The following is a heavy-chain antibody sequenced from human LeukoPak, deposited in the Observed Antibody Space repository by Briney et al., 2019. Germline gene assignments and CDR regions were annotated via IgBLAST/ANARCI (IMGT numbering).Heavy chain of an antibody. Sequence: GGSLRLSCAASGFTFSSYSMNWVRQAPGKGLEWVAVISYDGSNKYYADSVKGRFTISRDNSKNTLYLQMDSLRAEDTAVYYCARDLGCGGDCYPRRGYYYGMDVWGQGTTVTVSS. CDR2: ISYDGSNK. J-gene: IGHJ6*02. V-gene: IGHV3-30*03. CDR1: GFTFSSYS. D-gene: IGHD2-21*02. CDR3: ARDLGCGGDCYPRRGYYYGMDV.